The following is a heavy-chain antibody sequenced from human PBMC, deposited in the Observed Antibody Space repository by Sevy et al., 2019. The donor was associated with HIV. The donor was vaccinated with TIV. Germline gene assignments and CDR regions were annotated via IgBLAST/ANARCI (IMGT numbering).Heavy chain of an antibody. V-gene: IGHV4-4*02. J-gene: IGHJ5*02. CDR1: GGSISSVNW. CDR3: ARGGETPRGFDP. D-gene: IGHD3-16*01. CDR2: IYHSGYT. Sequence: SETLSLTCAVSGGSISSVNWWHWVRQPPGKGLEWIGEIYHSGYTNYNPSLKGRVTISVDNSKNQFPLKLSFVTAADTAVYYCARGGETPRGFDPWGQGSLVTVSS.